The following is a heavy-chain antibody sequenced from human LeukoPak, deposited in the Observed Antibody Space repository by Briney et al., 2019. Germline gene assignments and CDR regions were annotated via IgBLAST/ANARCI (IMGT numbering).Heavy chain of an antibody. CDR1: GFTLSSYA. CDR2: IGDSGATT. V-gene: IGHV3-23*01. Sequence: GGSLRLSCAASGFTLSSYAMTWGRQAPGKGLEWVSDIGDSGATTYYADSVKGRFTISRDNSKNTLYLQMSSLRAEDTAVYFCASFHYYGSGAYYLSYWGQGTLVTVSS. J-gene: IGHJ4*02. CDR3: ASFHYYGSGAYYLSY. D-gene: IGHD3-10*01.